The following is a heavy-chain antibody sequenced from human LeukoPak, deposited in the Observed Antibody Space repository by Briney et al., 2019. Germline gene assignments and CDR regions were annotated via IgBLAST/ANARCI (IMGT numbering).Heavy chain of an antibody. V-gene: IGHV3-11*01. CDR1: GFTFSDYY. D-gene: IGHD3-10*01. Sequence: GGSLRLSCAASGFTFSDYYMSWIRQAPGKGLEWVSYISSSGSTIYYSDSVKGRFTISRDHAKNSLYLQMNSLRAEDTAVYYCARALTYYYGSGSTGWGQGTLVTVSS. CDR2: ISSSGSTI. CDR3: ARALTYYYGSGSTG. J-gene: IGHJ4*02.